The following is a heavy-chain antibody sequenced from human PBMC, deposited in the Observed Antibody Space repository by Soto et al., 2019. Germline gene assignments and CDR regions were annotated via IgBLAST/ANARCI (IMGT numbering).Heavy chain of an antibody. V-gene: IGHV1-69*06. CDR3: ATARQDGFTWSYYFDY. CDR1: GGTFTNLA. J-gene: IGHJ4*02. Sequence: QVQLVQSGAEVRKSGSSVKVSCKASGGTFTNLAINWVRQAPGQGFEWMGGLIPIFGTSNSAQKFQARVTISADTSTGTAYLEVSSLRSEDTAIYYCATARQDGFTWSYYFDYWGPGTLVTVSS. CDR2: LIPIFGTS. D-gene: IGHD6-6*01.